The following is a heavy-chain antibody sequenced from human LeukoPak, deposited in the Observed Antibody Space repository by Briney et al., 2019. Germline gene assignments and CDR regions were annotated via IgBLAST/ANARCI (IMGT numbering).Heavy chain of an antibody. CDR2: IYYSGST. CDR3: ARHPSGAPYYYGSGSYSLLPRIDSSGYFDY. J-gene: IGHJ4*02. Sequence: PSETLSLTCTVSGGSISSGGYYWSWIRQHPGKGLEWIGYIYYSGSTYYNPSLKSRVTISVDTSKNQFSLKLSSVTAADTAVYYCARHPSGAPYYYGSGSYSLLPRIDSSGYFDYWGQGTLVTVSS. D-gene: IGHD3-10*01. V-gene: IGHV4-31*03. CDR1: GGSISSGGYY.